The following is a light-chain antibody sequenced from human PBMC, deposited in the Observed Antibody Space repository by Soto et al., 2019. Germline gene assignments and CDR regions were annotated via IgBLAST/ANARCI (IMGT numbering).Light chain of an antibody. CDR3: QQRSNWPPVT. CDR2: DAS. J-gene: IGKJ4*01. V-gene: IGKV3-11*01. CDR1: QSVSSY. Sequence: EIVLTQSPATLSLYPGERATLSCRARQSVSSYLAWYQQKPGQAPRLLIYDASNRATGIPARVSGSGSGTDFTLTISSREPEDFAVYYCQQRSNWPPVTFGGGTKVEIK.